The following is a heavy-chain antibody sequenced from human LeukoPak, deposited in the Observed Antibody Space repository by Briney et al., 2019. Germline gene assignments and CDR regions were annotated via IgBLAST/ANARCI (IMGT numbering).Heavy chain of an antibody. V-gene: IGHV4-39*07. CDR3: ARDSYGDHFDY. Sequence: SETLSLTCTVSGGSISSSNYYWGWIRQPPGKGLEWIGSIDYSGSAYYNPSLKSRVTISLDTSNNQFSLKVTSVTAADTAVYYCARDSYGDHFDYWGQRTLVTVSS. CDR1: GGSISSSNYY. D-gene: IGHD4-17*01. CDR2: IDYSGSA. J-gene: IGHJ4*02.